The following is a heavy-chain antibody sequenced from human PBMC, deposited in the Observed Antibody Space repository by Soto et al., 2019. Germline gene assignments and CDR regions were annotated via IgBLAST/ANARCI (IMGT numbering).Heavy chain of an antibody. V-gene: IGHV1-69*12. D-gene: IGHD2-15*01. CDR1: GGTFSSYA. CDR3: ASVVVVAARDYYYGMDV. CDR2: IIPIFGTA. Sequence: QVQLVQSGAEVKKPGSSVKVSCKASGGTFSSYAISWVRQAPGQGLEWMGGIIPIFGTANYAQKFQGRVTITADESTSTAYMALSSLRSEDTAVYYCASVVVVAARDYYYGMDVWGQGTTVTVSS. J-gene: IGHJ6*02.